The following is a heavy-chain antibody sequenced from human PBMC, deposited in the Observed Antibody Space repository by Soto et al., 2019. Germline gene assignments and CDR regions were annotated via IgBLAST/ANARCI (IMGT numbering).Heavy chain of an antibody. V-gene: IGHV1-69*13. J-gene: IGHJ6*02. CDR3: ARAGVVAATHLGPDYYYYGMDA. CDR1: GGTFSSYA. CDR2: IIPIFGTA. D-gene: IGHD2-15*01. Sequence: GASVKVSCKASGGTFSSYAISWVRQAPGQGLEWMGGIIPIFGTANYAQKFQGRVTITADESTSTAYMELSSLRSEDTAVYYCARAGVVAATHLGPDYYYYGMDAWGQGTTVTVSS.